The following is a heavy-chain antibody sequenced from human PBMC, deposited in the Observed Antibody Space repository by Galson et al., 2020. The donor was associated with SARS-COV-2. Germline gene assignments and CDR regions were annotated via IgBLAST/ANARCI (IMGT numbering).Heavy chain of an antibody. J-gene: IGHJ5*02. D-gene: IGHD2-21*01. CDR3: AREHIKKQASTSGWFDP. V-gene: IGHV1-2*02. Sequence: ASVKVSCKASGYTFTGYYMHWVRQAPGQGLEWMGWINPNSGGTNYAQKFQGRVTMTRDTSISTAYMELSRLRSDDTAVYYCAREHIKKQASTSGWFDPWGQGTLVTVSS. CDR2: INPNSGGT. CDR1: GYTFTGYY.